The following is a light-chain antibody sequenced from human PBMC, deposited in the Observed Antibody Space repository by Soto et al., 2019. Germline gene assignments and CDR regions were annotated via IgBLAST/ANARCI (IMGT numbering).Light chain of an antibody. J-gene: IGLJ2*01. CDR1: GGDIGRYDF. V-gene: IGLV2-8*01. CDR2: EVD. CDR3: SAYAGGNIVL. Sequence: QSALTQPPSASGSPGQSVTISCSGTGGDIGRYDFVSWYQQYPGKVPKLLIYEVDKRPSGVPDRFSCSKSGDRASLTVSGLRPEEEADYHCSAYAGGNIVLFGGGTQLTVL.